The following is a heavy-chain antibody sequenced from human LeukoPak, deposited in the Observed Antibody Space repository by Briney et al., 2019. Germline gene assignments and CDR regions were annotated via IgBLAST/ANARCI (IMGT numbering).Heavy chain of an antibody. V-gene: IGHV3-23*01. J-gene: IGHJ4*02. CDR1: GFTFSSYA. Sequence: GGSLRLSCAASGFTFSSYAMGWVRQAPGKGLEWVSSISGSGDTTYYADSVKGRFTISRDNSKNTLYLRMNSLRAEDTAVYYCAKDEDPGYYFDYWGQGTLVTVSS. CDR3: AKDEDPGYYFDY. CDR2: ISGSGDTT.